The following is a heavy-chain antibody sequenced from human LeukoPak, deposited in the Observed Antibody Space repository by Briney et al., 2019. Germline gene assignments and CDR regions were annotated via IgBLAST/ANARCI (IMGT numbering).Heavy chain of an antibody. Sequence: GRSLRLSCAASGFTFSSYAMHWVRQAPGKGLEWVAVISYDGSNKYYADSVKDRFTISRDNSKNTLYLQMNSLRAEDTAVYYCARSYQGGSDYWGQGTLVTVSS. J-gene: IGHJ4*02. CDR3: ARSYQGGSDY. V-gene: IGHV3-30*01. CDR2: ISYDGSNK. D-gene: IGHD1-26*01. CDR1: GFTFSSYA.